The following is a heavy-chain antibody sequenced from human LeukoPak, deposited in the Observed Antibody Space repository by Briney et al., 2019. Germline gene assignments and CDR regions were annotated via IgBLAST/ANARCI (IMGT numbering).Heavy chain of an antibody. D-gene: IGHD2-21*02. CDR3: ARLLGDCYACYNFDY. CDR1: GYSFTSYW. CDR2: IYPGDSDT. V-gene: IGHV5-51*01. Sequence: GESLKISCKGSGYSFTSYWIGWVRQMPGKGLEWMGIIYPGDSDTRYSPSFQGQVTISADKSISTAYPQWSSLKASDTAMYYCARLLGDCYACYNFDYWGQGTLVTVSS. J-gene: IGHJ4*02.